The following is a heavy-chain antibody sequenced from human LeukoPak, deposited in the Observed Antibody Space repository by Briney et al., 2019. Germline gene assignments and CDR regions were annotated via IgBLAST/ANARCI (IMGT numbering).Heavy chain of an antibody. V-gene: IGHV1-18*01. CDR2: ISAY. CDR1: GYTFTSYG. Sequence: GASVKVSCKASGYTFTSYGISWVRQAPGQGLEWMGWISAYAQKFQGRVTMTTDTSTSTAYMELRSLRSDDTAVYYCARPRGDSGSYFFSDAFDIWGQGTMVTVSS. J-gene: IGHJ3*02. CDR3: ARPRGDSGSYFFSDAFDI. D-gene: IGHD1-26*01.